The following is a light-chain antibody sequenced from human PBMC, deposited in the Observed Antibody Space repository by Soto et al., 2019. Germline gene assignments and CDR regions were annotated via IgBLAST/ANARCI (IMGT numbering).Light chain of an antibody. CDR3: NSYTSKSTGV. CDR2: EVS. Sequence: QSALTQPASVSGSPGQSITISCTGTSSDVGGYNYVSWYQQHPGKAPKLIIYEVSNRPSGVSNRFSGSKSGNTASLTISGLQAEDEADYYCNSYTSKSTGVFGTATKVTVL. J-gene: IGLJ1*01. V-gene: IGLV2-14*01. CDR1: SSDVGGYNY.